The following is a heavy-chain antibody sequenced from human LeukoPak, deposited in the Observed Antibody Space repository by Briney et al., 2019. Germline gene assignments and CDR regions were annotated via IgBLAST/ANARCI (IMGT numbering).Heavy chain of an antibody. V-gene: IGHV1-18*01. CDR3: ARSLMFRGVLFDY. J-gene: IGHJ4*02. D-gene: IGHD3-10*01. Sequence: ASVKVSCTASGYTFTSYGISWVRQAPGQGLAWVGWISAYNGNTNYAQKLQGRVTMTTDTSTSTAYMELRSLRSDDTAVYYCARSLMFRGVLFDYWGQGTLVTVSS. CDR2: ISAYNGNT. CDR1: GYTFTSYG.